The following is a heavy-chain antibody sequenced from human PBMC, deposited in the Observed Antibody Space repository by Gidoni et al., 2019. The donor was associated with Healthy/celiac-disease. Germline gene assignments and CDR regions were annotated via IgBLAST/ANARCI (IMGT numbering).Heavy chain of an antibody. CDR3: AKDLKSTVTTAGAFDY. V-gene: IGHV3-9*01. Sequence: EVQLVESGGGLVQPGRSLRLSCAASGFTFDDYAMHWVRQAPGKGLEWVSGISWNSGSIGYADSVKGRFTISRDNAKNSLYLQMNSLRAEDTALYYCAKDLKSTVTTAGAFDYWGQGTLVTVSS. CDR2: ISWNSGSI. D-gene: IGHD4-17*01. CDR1: GFTFDDYA. J-gene: IGHJ4*02.